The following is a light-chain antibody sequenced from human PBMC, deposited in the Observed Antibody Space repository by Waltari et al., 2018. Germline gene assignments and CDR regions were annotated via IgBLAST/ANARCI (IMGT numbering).Light chain of an antibody. V-gene: IGKV3-11*01. CDR2: DAS. Sequence: DIVLTQSPVTLSLSPGYRATLSCRASQSVGNSLAWYQLKPGQAPTLLIYDASTKATGIPARFSGSGSGTDFTLTITYLAPEDFAVYYCQQRSSWPLTFGGGTTVEIK. J-gene: IGKJ4*01. CDR1: QSVGNS. CDR3: QQRSSWPLT.